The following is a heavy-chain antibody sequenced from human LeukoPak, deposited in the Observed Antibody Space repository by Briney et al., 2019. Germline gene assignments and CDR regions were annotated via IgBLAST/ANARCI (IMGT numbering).Heavy chain of an antibody. CDR2: FDPEDGET. Sequence: ASVKVSCKVSGYTLTELSMHWVRQAPGKGLEWMGGFDPEDGETIYAQKFQGRVTITADKSTSTAYMELSSLRSEDTAVYYCARVPYAAAAGTSYYYYMDVWGKGTTVTVSS. CDR1: GYTLTELS. J-gene: IGHJ6*03. D-gene: IGHD6-13*01. V-gene: IGHV1-24*01. CDR3: ARVPYAAAAGTSYYYYMDV.